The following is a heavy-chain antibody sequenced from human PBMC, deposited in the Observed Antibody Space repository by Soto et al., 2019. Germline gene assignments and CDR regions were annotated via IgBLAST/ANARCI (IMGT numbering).Heavy chain of an antibody. V-gene: IGHV3-30*18. CDR2: ISYDGTNK. CDR3: AKESRPLTTVGWYHYYGMDV. Sequence: QVQLVESGGGVVQPGRSLRLSCAASGFTLSSYGMHWVRQAPGKGLEWVAVISYDGTNKYYADSVKGRFTISRDNSKNTLYLQMHSLRADDTAVFYCAKESRPLTTVGWYHYYGMDVWGQGTTVTVSS. D-gene: IGHD4-17*01. J-gene: IGHJ6*02. CDR1: GFTLSSYG.